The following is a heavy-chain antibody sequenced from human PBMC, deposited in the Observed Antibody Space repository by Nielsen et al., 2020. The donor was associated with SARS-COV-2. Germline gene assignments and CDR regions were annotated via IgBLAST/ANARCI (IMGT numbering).Heavy chain of an antibody. D-gene: IGHD3-10*02. Sequence: ESLKISCAASGFTVSSNYMSWIRQPPGKGLEWIGEINHSGSTNYNPSLKSRVTISVDTSKNQFSLKLSSVTAADTAVYYCARNHYVYYGMDVWGQGTTVTVSS. CDR3: ARNHYVYYGMDV. CDR1: GFTVSSNY. V-gene: IGHV4-34*01. CDR2: INHSGST. J-gene: IGHJ6*02.